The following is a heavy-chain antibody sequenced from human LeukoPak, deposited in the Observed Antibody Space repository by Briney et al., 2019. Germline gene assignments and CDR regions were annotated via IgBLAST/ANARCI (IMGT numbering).Heavy chain of an antibody. Sequence: SETLSLTCTVSGGSIRSYYWSWIRQPPGKGLEWIGYIYYNGSTNYSPSLKSRVIISVDTSKNQFSLKLSSVTAADTAVYYCARLDELLAFDYWGQGTLVTVSS. D-gene: IGHD2-15*01. V-gene: IGHV4-59*08. CDR3: ARLDELLAFDY. J-gene: IGHJ4*02. CDR2: IYYNGST. CDR1: GGSIRSYY.